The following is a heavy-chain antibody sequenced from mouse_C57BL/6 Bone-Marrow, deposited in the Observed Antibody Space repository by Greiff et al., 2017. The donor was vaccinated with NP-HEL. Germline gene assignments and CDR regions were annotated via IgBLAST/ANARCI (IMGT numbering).Heavy chain of an antibody. Sequence: VQLQQSGPGLVKPSQSLSLTCSVTGYSITSGYYWNWIRQFPGNKLEWMGYISYDGSNNYNPSLKNRISITRDPSKNQFFLKLNSVTTEDTATYYCARGWLLLYFDYWGQGTTLTVSS. CDR3: ARGWLLLYFDY. D-gene: IGHD2-3*01. CDR1: GYSITSGYY. J-gene: IGHJ2*01. V-gene: IGHV3-6*01. CDR2: ISYDGSN.